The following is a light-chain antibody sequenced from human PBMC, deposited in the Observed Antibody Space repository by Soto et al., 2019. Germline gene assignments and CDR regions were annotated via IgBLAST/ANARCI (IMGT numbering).Light chain of an antibody. Sequence: DIVMTQSPLSLPVTPGGPASISCGASEILLHSNVYNCLDWYLQKPGQSPQLLIYLGSNRASGVPDRFSGSGSGTDFTLKINRVEAEDVGTYYCMQALQSLTFGQGTRLEIK. CDR1: EILLHSNVYNC. CDR3: MQALQSLT. J-gene: IGKJ5*01. V-gene: IGKV2-28*01. CDR2: LGS.